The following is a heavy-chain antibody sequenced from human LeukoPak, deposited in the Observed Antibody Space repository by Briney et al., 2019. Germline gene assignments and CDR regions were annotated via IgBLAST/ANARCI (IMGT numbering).Heavy chain of an antibody. CDR2: ISSTSSTI. D-gene: IGHD3-10*02. Sequence: GGSLRLSCAASGFTFSSYSMNWVRQAPGKGLEWVSYISSTSSTIYYADSVKGRFTISRDNAKNSLYLQMNSLRAEDTAVYYCAELGITMIGGVWGKGTTVTISS. CDR3: AELGITMIGGV. V-gene: IGHV3-48*04. J-gene: IGHJ6*04. CDR1: GFTFSSYS.